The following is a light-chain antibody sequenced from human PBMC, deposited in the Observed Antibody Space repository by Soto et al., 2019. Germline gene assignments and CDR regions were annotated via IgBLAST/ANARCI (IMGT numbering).Light chain of an antibody. CDR1: QSVSRY. Sequence: EIVLTQSPATLSLSPGERATLACRASQSVSRYLAWYQQKPGQAPRLLIHDASNRATGIPARFSGSGSGTDFTLTISSLEPEDFGVYYCQQRSNWPPITFGQGTRLEIK. CDR2: DAS. V-gene: IGKV3-11*01. CDR3: QQRSNWPPIT. J-gene: IGKJ5*01.